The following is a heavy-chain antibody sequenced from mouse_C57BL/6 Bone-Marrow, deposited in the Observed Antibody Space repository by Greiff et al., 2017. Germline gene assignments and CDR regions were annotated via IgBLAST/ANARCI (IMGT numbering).Heavy chain of an antibody. J-gene: IGHJ3*01. CDR2: LHPNSGST. CDR1: GYTFTISW. CDR3: ARSRIPLAY. V-gene: IGHV1-64*01. Sequence: QVQLLQPGAELVKPGASVTLSCKASGYTFTISWLSWVKQRPGQGLWWLGMLHPNSGSTNYNAKFKSKATLTVDKSSSTAYMQLSSLTSEDSAVYYCARSRIPLAYWGQGTLVTVSA.